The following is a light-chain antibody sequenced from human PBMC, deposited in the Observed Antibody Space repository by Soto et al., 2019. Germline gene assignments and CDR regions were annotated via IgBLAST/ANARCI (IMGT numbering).Light chain of an antibody. V-gene: IGLV2-14*01. CDR3: SSYTSSSIVV. CDR1: SSDVGGYNY. CDR2: DVS. Sequence: QSVLTQPASVSWSPGQSITISCTGTSSDVGGYNYVSWYQQHPGKAPKLMIYDVSNRPSGVSNRFSGSKSGNTASLTISGLQAEDEADYYCSSYTSSSIVVFGGGTKLTVL. J-gene: IGLJ2*01.